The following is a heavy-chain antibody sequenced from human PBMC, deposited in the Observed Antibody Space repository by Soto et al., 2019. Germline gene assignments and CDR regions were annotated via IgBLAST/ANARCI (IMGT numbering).Heavy chain of an antibody. V-gene: IGHV3-9*01. CDR2: INWNSGSI. CDR1: GFTFDDYA. J-gene: IGHJ1*01. D-gene: IGHD6-13*01. CDR3: VKDESINWYSGHFRH. Sequence: GEALRLSYAASGFTFDDYAMHWVRQVPGKGLEWVSGINWNSGSIGYGDSVKGRFAISRDNAKNSLHLQMNSLSAEDTAFYYCVKDESINWYSGHFRHWGQGTLVTVSS.